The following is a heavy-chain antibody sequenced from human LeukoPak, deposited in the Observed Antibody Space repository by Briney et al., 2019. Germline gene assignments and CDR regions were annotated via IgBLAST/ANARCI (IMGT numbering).Heavy chain of an antibody. J-gene: IGHJ3*02. Sequence: PGGSLRLSCAASGFTFSSYAMSWVRQAPGKGLEWVSAISSSGGSTYYADSVKGRFTISRDNSKNTLYLQMNSLRAEDTAVYYCAKDFTYFDYVWGSYRYDAFDISGQGTMVTVST. V-gene: IGHV3-23*01. D-gene: IGHD3-16*02. CDR1: GFTFSSYA. CDR2: ISSSGGST. CDR3: AKDFTYFDYVWGSYRYDAFDI.